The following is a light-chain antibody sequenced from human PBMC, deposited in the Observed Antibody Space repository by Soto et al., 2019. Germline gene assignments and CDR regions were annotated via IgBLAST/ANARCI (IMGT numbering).Light chain of an antibody. CDR3: QQYNNWPIT. Sequence: EIVMTQSPATLSVSPGERATLSCRASQSVSSNLAWYQQKPGQAPRLLIYGASTRATGIPARFSGSGPGTEFTLTLSSLQSEDFAVYYCQQYNNWPITFGQGTRLDIK. CDR1: QSVSSN. J-gene: IGKJ5*01. V-gene: IGKV3-15*01. CDR2: GAS.